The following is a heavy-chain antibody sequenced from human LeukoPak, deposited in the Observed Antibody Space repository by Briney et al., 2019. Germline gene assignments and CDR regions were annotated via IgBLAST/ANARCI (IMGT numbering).Heavy chain of an antibody. J-gene: IGHJ6*03. D-gene: IGHD6-19*01. CDR1: GYTFTSYD. Sequence: ASVKVSCKASGYTFTSYDINWVRQATGQGLEWMGWMNPNSGNTGYAQKFQGRVTMTRNTSISTAYMELSSLRSEDTAVYYCAAGGWGPNYYYYYMDVWGKGTTVTVSS. V-gene: IGHV1-8*01. CDR3: AAGGWGPNYYYYYMDV. CDR2: MNPNSGNT.